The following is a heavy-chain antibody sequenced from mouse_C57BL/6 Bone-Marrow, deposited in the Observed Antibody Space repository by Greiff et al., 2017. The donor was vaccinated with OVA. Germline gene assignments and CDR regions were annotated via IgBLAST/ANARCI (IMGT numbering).Heavy chain of an antibody. CDR1: GYAFSSSW. Sequence: QVQLQQSGPELVKPGASVKISCKASGYAFSSSWMNWVKQRPGKGLEWIGRIYPGDGDTNYNGKFKGKATLTADKSSSTADMQLSSLTSEDSAVYFCARGKLAYWGQGTLVTVSA. CDR2: IYPGDGDT. V-gene: IGHV1-82*01. CDR3: ARGKLAY. J-gene: IGHJ3*01.